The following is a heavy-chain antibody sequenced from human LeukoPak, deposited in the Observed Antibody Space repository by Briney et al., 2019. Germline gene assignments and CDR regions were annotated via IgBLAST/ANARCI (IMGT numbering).Heavy chain of an antibody. V-gene: IGHV3-7*01. CDR3: ARDYTYDFWSGYYTNGMDV. Sequence: GGSLRLSCAASGFTFSTYWMSWVRQAPGKGLEWVANIKQDGYEKYYVDSVKGRFTTSRDNAKNSLYLQMNSLRAEDTAVYYCARDYTYDFWSGYYTNGMDVWGKGTTVTVSS. CDR1: GFTFSTYW. J-gene: IGHJ6*04. D-gene: IGHD3-3*01. CDR2: IKQDGYEK.